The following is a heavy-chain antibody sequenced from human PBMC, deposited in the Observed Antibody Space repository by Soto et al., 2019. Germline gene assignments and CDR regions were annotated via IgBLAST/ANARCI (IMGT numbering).Heavy chain of an antibody. CDR3: ARDWYHSHSGDYYLQY. V-gene: IGHV1-2*02. Sequence: GASVKVSCKTSGYTFTDYYIHWVRQAPGHGLEWMEWIDTKTGGANFPQRFQGRVTMTRDTSISTAYMDLSRLRPDDTAVYYCARDWYHSHSGDYYLQYWGRGTLVTVSS. CDR2: IDTKTGGA. CDR1: GYTFTDYY. D-gene: IGHD3-22*01. J-gene: IGHJ4*02.